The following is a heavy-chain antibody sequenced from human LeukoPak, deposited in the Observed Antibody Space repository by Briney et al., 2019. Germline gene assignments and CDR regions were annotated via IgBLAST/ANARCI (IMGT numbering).Heavy chain of an antibody. CDR2: IYHSGST. V-gene: IGHV4-4*02. Sequence: SETLSLTCAVSGGSISSSNWWSWVRQPPGKGLEWIGEIYHSGSTNYNPSLKSRVTISVDKSKNQFPLKLSSVTAADTAVYYCARDRSDSIVVVPAAMSWGFDYWGQGTLVTVSS. J-gene: IGHJ4*02. D-gene: IGHD2-2*01. CDR3: ARDRSDSIVVVPAAMSWGFDY. CDR1: GGSISSSNW.